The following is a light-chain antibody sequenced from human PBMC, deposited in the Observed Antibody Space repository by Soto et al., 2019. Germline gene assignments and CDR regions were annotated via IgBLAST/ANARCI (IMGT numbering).Light chain of an antibody. Sequence: LTPPASVSGSPGQSVTISCTGNSSAVGGYNYVSWYQQHPGKAPKLMIYDVSNRPSGVSNRFSGSKSGNTASLSISGLQAEDEADYYCSSYTSSSTRVFGTGTKVTVL. CDR1: SSAVGGYNY. J-gene: IGLJ1*01. V-gene: IGLV2-14*01. CDR2: DVS. CDR3: SSYTSSSTRV.